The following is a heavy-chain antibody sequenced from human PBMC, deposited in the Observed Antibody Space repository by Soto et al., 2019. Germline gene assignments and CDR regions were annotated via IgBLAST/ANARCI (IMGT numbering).Heavy chain of an antibody. CDR2: FRSSGDDGTT. CDR3: AKKVNSGPGSQYFDY. V-gene: IGHV3-23*01. Sequence: GGSLRLSCVASGFTFSSYSMSWARQAPGKGLEWVSGFRSSGDDGTTYYADSVKGRFTISRDNSKNTLFLQMNSLRAEDTAIYYCAKKVNSGPGSQYFDYWGQGTLVTVSS. D-gene: IGHD3-10*01. CDR1: GFTFSSYS. J-gene: IGHJ4*02.